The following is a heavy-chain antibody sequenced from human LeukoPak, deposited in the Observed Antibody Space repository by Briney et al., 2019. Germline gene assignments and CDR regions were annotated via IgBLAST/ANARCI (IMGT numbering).Heavy chain of an antibody. CDR1: GFTFSSYW. J-gene: IGHJ4*02. Sequence: PGGSLRLSCAASGFTFSSYWMHWVRQAPGKGLVWVSRINSDGSNTKYADSVKGRFSISRDNAKNTLYLQMNSLRAEDTAVYYCATDSSGYDDYWGQGTLVTVSS. CDR3: ATDSSGYDDY. D-gene: IGHD3-22*01. CDR2: INSDGSNT. V-gene: IGHV3-74*01.